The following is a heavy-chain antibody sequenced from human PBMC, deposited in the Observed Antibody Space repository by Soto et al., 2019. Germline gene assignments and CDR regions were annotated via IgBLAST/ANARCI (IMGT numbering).Heavy chain of an antibody. V-gene: IGHV1-18*01. J-gene: IGHJ6*02. Sequence: ASVKVSCKASGYTFTSYGISWVRQAPGQGLEWMGWISAYNGNTNYAQKLQGRVTMTTDTSTSTAYMELRSLRSDDTAVYYCATEYSSSWNIYYYYGMDVWGQGTTVTVSS. CDR2: ISAYNGNT. CDR3: ATEYSSSWNIYYYYGMDV. D-gene: IGHD6-13*01. CDR1: GYTFTSYG.